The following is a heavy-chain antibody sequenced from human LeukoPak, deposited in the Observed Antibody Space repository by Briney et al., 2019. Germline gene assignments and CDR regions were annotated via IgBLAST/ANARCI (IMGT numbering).Heavy chain of an antibody. CDR3: AKGFLRNPGTTGTTDY. Sequence: GGSLRLSCAASGFTFSSYAMSWVRQAPGKGLEWVSAISGSGGSTYYADSVKGRFTISRDNSKNTLYLQMNSLRAEDTAVYYCAKGFLRNPGTTGTTDYWGQGTLVTVSS. D-gene: IGHD1-1*01. CDR1: GFTFSSYA. J-gene: IGHJ4*02. CDR2: ISGSGGST. V-gene: IGHV3-23*01.